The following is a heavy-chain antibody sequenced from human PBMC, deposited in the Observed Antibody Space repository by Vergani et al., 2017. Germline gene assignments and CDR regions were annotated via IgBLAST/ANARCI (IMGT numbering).Heavy chain of an antibody. CDR2: IIPIIGTT. J-gene: IGHJ4*02. D-gene: IGHD3-22*01. CDR1: GGTFSSNS. CDR3: ARSSGYYSYYFDF. V-gene: IGHV1-69*11. Sequence: QGQLAQSGAEVKKPGSSVKVSCKASGGTFSSNSISWVRQAPGQGLEWMGRIIPIIGTTSYAQKFQGRVTILADESTSTAYMGLSSLRSEDTAVYYCARSSGYYSYYFDFGGQGALVTVSS.